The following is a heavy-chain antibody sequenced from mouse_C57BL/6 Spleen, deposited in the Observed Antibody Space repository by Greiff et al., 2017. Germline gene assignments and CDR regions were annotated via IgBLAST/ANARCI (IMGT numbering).Heavy chain of an antibody. CDR1: GFSLTSYG. CDR2: IWSGGST. CDR3: ARAPYYYGSSHYAMDY. Sequence: VQLVESGPGLVQPSQSLSITCTVSGFSLTSYGVHWVRQSPGKGLEWLGVIWSGGSTDYNAAFISRLSISKDNSKSQVFFKMNSLQADDTAIYYCARAPYYYGSSHYAMDYWGQGTSVTVSS. V-gene: IGHV2-2*01. J-gene: IGHJ4*01. D-gene: IGHD1-1*01.